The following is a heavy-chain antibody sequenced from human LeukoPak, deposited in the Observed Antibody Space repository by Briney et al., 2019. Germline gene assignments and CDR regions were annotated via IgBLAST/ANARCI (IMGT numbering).Heavy chain of an antibody. CDR1: GYSFTSYW. V-gene: IGHV5-51*01. J-gene: IGHJ5*02. Sequence: GESLKISCKGSGYSFTSYWIGWVRLMPGKGLEGMGIIYPGDSDTRYSPSFQGQVTISADKSISTAYLQWSSLKASDTAMYYCARGVGYSSSWYDLGFDPWGQGTLVTVSS. CDR3: ARGVGYSSSWYDLGFDP. D-gene: IGHD6-13*01. CDR2: IYPGDSDT.